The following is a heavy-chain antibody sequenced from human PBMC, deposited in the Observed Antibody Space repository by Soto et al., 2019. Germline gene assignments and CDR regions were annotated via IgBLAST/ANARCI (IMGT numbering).Heavy chain of an antibody. Sequence: GGSLRLSCAASGFTFSSYAMSWVRQAPGKWLECVSATNGSGGSTYYADSVKRRFTISRDNSKNTLYLQMHSLRGEDTAVYYCAKFDCSGYYYVSLGDAFGIWGQGTMVSVSS. J-gene: IGHJ3*02. V-gene: IGHV3-23*01. CDR1: GFTFSSYA. CDR3: AKFDCSGYYYVSLGDAFGI. CDR2: TNGSGGST. D-gene: IGHD3-22*01.